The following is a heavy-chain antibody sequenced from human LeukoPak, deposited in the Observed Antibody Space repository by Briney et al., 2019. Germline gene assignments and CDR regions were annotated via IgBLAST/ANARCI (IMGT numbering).Heavy chain of an antibody. CDR2: ISAYNGNT. J-gene: IGHJ5*02. Sequence: ASVKVSCKASGYTFTSYGISWVRQAPGQGLEWMGWISAYNGNTNYAQKLQGRVTMTTDTSTSTAYMELRSLRSDDTAVYYCASIPLKGSGGSNWFDPWGQGTLVTVSS. V-gene: IGHV1-18*01. CDR1: GYTFTSYG. CDR3: ASIPLKGSGGSNWFDP. D-gene: IGHD2-15*01.